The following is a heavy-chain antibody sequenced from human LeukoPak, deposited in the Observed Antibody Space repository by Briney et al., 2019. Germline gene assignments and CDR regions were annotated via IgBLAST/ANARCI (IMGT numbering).Heavy chain of an antibody. D-gene: IGHD1-1*01. V-gene: IGHV1-3*01. CDR1: GYTFTTFA. CDR3: ARDSRTISNWFDT. Sequence: ASVKVSCKASGYTFTTFAIHWVRQVPGQSLEWMGWINACNGNTKYSQNFQGRVTITRDTSASTAYMELSSLTSEDTAVYYCARDSRTISNWFDTWGQGTPVTVSS. CDR2: INACNGNT. J-gene: IGHJ5*02.